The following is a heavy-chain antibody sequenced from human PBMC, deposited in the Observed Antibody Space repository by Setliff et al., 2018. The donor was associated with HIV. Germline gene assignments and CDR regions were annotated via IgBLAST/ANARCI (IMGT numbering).Heavy chain of an antibody. Sequence: GGSLRLSCAASGFTFSTYWMSWVRQAPGKGLEWVANIKQDGSEKNYMDSVKCRFTISRDNAKNSLYLQMNSLRVEDTAVYYCATDCAVVGGTGSLDSWGQGTLVTVSS. J-gene: IGHJ4*02. CDR2: IKQDGSEK. D-gene: IGHD1-26*01. CDR3: ATDCAVVGGTGSLDS. V-gene: IGHV3-7*05. CDR1: GFTFSTYW.